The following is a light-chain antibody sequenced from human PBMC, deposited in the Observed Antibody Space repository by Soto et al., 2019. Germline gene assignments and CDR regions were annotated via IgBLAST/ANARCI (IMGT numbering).Light chain of an antibody. V-gene: IGKV3-11*01. CDR2: DAS. CDR3: QQRSNWPT. J-gene: IGKJ4*01. CDR1: QSINNY. Sequence: EIVLTQSPATLSLSPGERATLSCRASQSINNYLAWYQQKPGQAPRLLIYDASNRATGIPTRFSGSGSGTDFTLIISSLEPEDVAVYYCQQRSNWPTFGGGTKVEIK.